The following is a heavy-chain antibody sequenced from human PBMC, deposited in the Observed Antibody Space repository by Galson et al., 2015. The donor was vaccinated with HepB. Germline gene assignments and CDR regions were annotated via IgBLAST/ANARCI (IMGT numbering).Heavy chain of an antibody. CDR1: GGTFSSYA. CDR2: IIPIFGTA. V-gene: IGHV1-69*13. D-gene: IGHD3-10*01. J-gene: IGHJ4*02. Sequence: SVKVSCKASGGTFSSYAISWVRQAPGQGLEWMGGIIPIFGTANYAQKFQGRVTITADESTSTAYMELSSLRSEDTAVYYCALRAYGSGSYGGSPFDYWGQGTLVTVSS. CDR3: ALRAYGSGSYGGSPFDY.